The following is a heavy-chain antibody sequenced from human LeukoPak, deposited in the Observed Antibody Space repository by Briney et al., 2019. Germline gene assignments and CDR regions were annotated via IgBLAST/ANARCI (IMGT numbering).Heavy chain of an antibody. CDR3: ARRWFFDY. CDR1: GFIVGNKY. J-gene: IGHJ4*02. Sequence: GGSLRLSCAASGFIVGNKYMTWVRQAPGKGLEWVSLIYSDGRTYYADSVKGRFTISRDNSKNTLYLQMNSLRSEDTAVYYCARRWFFDYWGQGTLVTVSS. CDR2: IYSDGRT. D-gene: IGHD3-9*01. V-gene: IGHV3-66*02.